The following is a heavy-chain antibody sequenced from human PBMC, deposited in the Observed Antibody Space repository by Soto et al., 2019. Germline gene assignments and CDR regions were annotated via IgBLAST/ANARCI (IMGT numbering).Heavy chain of an antibody. J-gene: IGHJ5*02. CDR3: AREGCSSTSCYRWFDP. D-gene: IGHD2-2*01. CDR2: IYYSGST. V-gene: IGHV4-31*03. CDR1: GGSISSGGYY. Sequence: LSLTCTVSGGSISSGGYYWSWIRQHPGKGLEWIGYIYYSGSTYYNPSLKSRVTISVDTSKNQFSLKLSSVTAADTAVYYCAREGCSSTSCYRWFDPWGQGTLVTVS.